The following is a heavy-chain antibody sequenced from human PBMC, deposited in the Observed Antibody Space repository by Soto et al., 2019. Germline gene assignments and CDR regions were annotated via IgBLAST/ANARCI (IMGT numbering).Heavy chain of an antibody. J-gene: IGHJ4*02. CDR1: GGSFSGYY. V-gene: IGHV4-34*01. CDR2: VNHSGST. CDR3: ARHYGQEVFDY. D-gene: IGHD3-16*01. Sequence: SETLSLTCAVYGGSFSGYYWSWIRQPPGKGLEWIGEVNHSGSTNYNPSLKSRVTISVDTSKNQFSLKLSSVTAADTAVYYCARHYGQEVFDYRGQGTLVTVSS.